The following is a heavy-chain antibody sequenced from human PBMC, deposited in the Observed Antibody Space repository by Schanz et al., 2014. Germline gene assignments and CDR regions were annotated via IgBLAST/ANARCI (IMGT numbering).Heavy chain of an antibody. CDR2: ISYSGTT. CDR3: AAHRQYTGYYDWFDP. CDR1: GASISSGGYY. J-gene: IGHJ5*02. D-gene: IGHD1-26*01. V-gene: IGHV4-30-4*08. Sequence: QVQLQESGPGLVKPSQTLSLTCTVSGASISSGGYYWYWIRLLPGKGLEWIGYISYSGTTYYNPSLKSRLTMSVATPKTQCPRKLVSVAAADTAVYYCAAHRQYTGYYDWFDPWGQGTLVTVSS.